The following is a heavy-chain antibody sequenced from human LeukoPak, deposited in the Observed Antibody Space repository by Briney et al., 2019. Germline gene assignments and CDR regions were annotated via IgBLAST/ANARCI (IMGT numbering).Heavy chain of an antibody. CDR1: GGSFSGYY. CDR3: ARARVRPAAYYYYYYGMDV. D-gene: IGHD3-10*01. Sequence: SETLSLTCAVYGGSFSGYYWSWIRPPPGKGLEWIGEINHSGSTNYNPSLKSRVTISVDTSKNQFSLKLSSVTAADTAVYYCARARVRPAAYYYYYYGMDVWGQGTTLTVPS. J-gene: IGHJ6*02. CDR2: INHSGST. V-gene: IGHV4-34*01.